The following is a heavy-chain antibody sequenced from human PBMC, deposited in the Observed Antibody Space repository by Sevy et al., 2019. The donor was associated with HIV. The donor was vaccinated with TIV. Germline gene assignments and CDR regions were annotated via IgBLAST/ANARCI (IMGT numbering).Heavy chain of an antibody. CDR2: ISFDGSSK. D-gene: IGHD3-10*01. J-gene: IGHJ4*02. Sequence: GGSLRLSCAASGFTFSGCGMHWVRQTPGKGLEWVALISFDGSSKYYADSVKGRFTLSRDNSKNTLYLQMNSLRAEDTAVYFCAKETQSWELEDYWGQGTLVTVSS. V-gene: IGHV3-33*05. CDR1: GFTFSGCG. CDR3: AKETQSWELEDY.